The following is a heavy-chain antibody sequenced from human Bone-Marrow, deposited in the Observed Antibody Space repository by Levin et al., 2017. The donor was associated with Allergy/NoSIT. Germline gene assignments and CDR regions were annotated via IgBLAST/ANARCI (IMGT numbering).Heavy chain of an antibody. CDR3: TRHYDFWSGSYYYYGMDV. CDR1: GFTFSGSA. J-gene: IGHJ6*02. CDR2: IRSKANSYAT. V-gene: IGHV3-73*01. D-gene: IGHD3-3*01. Sequence: GGSLRLSCAASGFTFSGSAMHWVRQASGKGLEWVGRIRSKANSYATAYAASVKGRFTISRDDSKNTAYLQMNSLKTEDTAVYYCTRHYDFWSGSYYYYGMDVWGQGTTVTVSS.